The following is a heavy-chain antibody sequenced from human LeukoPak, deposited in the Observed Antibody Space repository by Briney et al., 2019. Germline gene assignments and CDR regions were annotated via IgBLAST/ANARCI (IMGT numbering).Heavy chain of an antibody. CDR3: ARQDRYSNYFDY. Sequence: PSETLSLTCTVSGGSISSSSYYWGWIRQPSGKGLEWIGSIYYSGSTYYNPSLKSRVTISVDTSKNQFSLKLSSVTAADTAVYYCARQDRYSNYFDYWGQGTLVTVSS. J-gene: IGHJ4*02. D-gene: IGHD4-11*01. CDR1: GGSISSSSYY. V-gene: IGHV4-39*01. CDR2: IYYSGST.